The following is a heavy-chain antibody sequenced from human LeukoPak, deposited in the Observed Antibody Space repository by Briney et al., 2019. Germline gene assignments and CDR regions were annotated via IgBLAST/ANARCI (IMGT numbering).Heavy chain of an antibody. J-gene: IGHJ4*02. V-gene: IGHV1-69*13. Sequence: SVKVSCKASGGTFSSYDISWVRQAPGQGLEWMGGIIPIFGTANYAQKFQGRVTITADESTSTAYMELSSLRSEDTAVYYCASGEYYDILTGYSYYFDYWGQGTLVTVSS. CDR3: ASGEYYDILTGYSYYFDY. D-gene: IGHD3-9*01. CDR2: IIPIFGTA. CDR1: GGTFSSYD.